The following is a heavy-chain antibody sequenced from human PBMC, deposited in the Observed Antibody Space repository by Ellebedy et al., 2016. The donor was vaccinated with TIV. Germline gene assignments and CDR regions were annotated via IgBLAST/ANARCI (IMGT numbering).Heavy chain of an antibody. V-gene: IGHV3-23*01. CDR1: GGSFSGYY. CDR2: ISGSGGST. J-gene: IGHJ4*02. Sequence: PSETLSLTCAVYGGSFSGYYWSWVRQAPGKGLEWVSVISGSGGSTYYADSVKGRFTISRDNSKNTLYLQMNSLRAEDTAVYFCAKTGTTGTLLPYCFDYWGQGTLVTVSS. CDR3: AKTGTTGTLLPYCFDY. D-gene: IGHD1-1*01.